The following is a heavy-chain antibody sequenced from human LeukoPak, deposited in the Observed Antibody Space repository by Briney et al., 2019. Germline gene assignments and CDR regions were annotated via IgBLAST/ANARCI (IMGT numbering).Heavy chain of an antibody. V-gene: IGHV4-61*02. CDR2: IYTSGST. Sequence: PSQTLSLTCTVSGGSISSGSYYWSWIRQPAGKGLEWIGRIYTSGSTNYNPSLKSRVTISVDTSKNQFSLKLSSATAADTAVYYCAREPLGIRWFDPWGQGTLVTVSS. CDR1: GGSISSGSYY. CDR3: AREPLGIRWFDP. J-gene: IGHJ5*02. D-gene: IGHD7-27*01.